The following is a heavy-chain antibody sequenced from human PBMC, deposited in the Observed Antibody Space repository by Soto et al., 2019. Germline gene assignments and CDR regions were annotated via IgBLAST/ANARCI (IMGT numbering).Heavy chain of an antibody. CDR3: TRAGGSYRPILGY. V-gene: IGHV3-49*03. CDR2: IRSKAYGGTT. J-gene: IGHJ4*02. Sequence: GGSLRLSCTTSGFTFGDYTMSWFRQAPGKGLEWVGFIRSKAYGGTTEYATSVKGRFTISRDDSKSIAYLQVNSLKTEDTAVYYCTRAGGSYRPILGYWGQGTLVTVSS. D-gene: IGHD3-16*02. CDR1: GFTFGDYT.